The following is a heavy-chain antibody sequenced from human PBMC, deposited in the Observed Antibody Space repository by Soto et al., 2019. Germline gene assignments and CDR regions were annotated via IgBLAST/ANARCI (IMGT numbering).Heavy chain of an antibody. D-gene: IGHD2-15*01. Sequence: QVQLVQSGAEVKKPGSSVKVSCKASGGTFSSYAISWVRQAPGQGLEWMGGIIPIFGTANYAQKFQGRVTITADESTSTAYMELSSLRSEDTAVYYCAREALGYCSGGSCYYGMDVWGQGTTVTVSS. CDR2: IIPIFGTA. V-gene: IGHV1-69*12. CDR1: GGTFSSYA. J-gene: IGHJ6*02. CDR3: AREALGYCSGGSCYYGMDV.